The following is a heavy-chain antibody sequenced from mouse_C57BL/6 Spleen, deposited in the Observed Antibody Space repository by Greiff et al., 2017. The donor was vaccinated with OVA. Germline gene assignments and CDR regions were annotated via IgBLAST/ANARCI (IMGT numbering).Heavy chain of an antibody. J-gene: IGHJ3*01. D-gene: IGHD2-4*01. Sequence: VQLQQPGAELVKPGASVKLSCKASGYTFTSYWMHWVKQRPGQGLEWIGMIHPNSGSTNYNVKFKSKATLTVDKSSSTAYMQLSSLTSEDSAVYYCARDDYDEGFAYWGQGTLVTVSA. CDR1: GYTFTSYW. CDR3: ARDDYDEGFAY. V-gene: IGHV1-64*01. CDR2: IHPNSGST.